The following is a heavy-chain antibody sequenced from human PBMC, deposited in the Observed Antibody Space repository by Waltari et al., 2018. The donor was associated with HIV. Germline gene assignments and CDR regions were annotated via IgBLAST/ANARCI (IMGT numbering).Heavy chain of an antibody. Sequence: QVQLVESGGGVVQPGGSLKLSCAASGFTFSNHALHWVRQAPGKGMGWEALIDCDGENKKYADSLRGRFTVSRDKSNNALYLQMNSLRPGDTALYYCAKEWDWCSNRCSGGLMNYWGQGTLVSVSS. CDR3: AKEWDWCSNRCSGGLMNY. CDR1: GFTFSNHA. J-gene: IGHJ4*02. CDR2: IDCDGENK. D-gene: IGHD2-2*01. V-gene: IGHV3-30*02.